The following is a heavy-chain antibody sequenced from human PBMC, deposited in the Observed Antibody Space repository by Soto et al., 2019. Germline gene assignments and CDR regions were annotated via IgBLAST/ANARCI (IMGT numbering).Heavy chain of an antibody. V-gene: IGHV1-18*01. CDR2: MSAYNGNT. J-gene: IGHJ4*02. Sequence: ASVKVSCKASGYSFTSYGISCVRQDPAQGVGWMGWMSAYNGNTIQPQKLTRRVTTTTHASTSTGHMKAMSVRSEVTGVYYRPRDDPREDHWGKGAVVTVAS. D-gene: IGHD1-26*01. CDR1: GYSFTSYG. CDR3: PRDDPREDH.